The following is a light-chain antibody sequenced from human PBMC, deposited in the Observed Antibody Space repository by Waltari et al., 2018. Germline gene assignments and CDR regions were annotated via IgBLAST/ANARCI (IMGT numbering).Light chain of an antibody. V-gene: IGKV3D-20*01. J-gene: IGKJ4*01. CDR1: QSVSSSY. CDR3: QQYGSSPSLT. Sequence: EIVLTQSPATLSLSPGERATLSCRASQSVSSSYLAWYQQKPGLAPRLLIYDASIRATGIPDRFSGSGSGTDFTLTISRLESEDFAVYYCQQYGSSPSLTFGGGTKVEIK. CDR2: DAS.